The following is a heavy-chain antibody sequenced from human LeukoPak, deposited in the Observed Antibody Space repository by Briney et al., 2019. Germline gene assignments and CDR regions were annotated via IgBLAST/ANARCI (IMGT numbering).Heavy chain of an antibody. CDR2: ISYDGTNK. CDR3: ASDDASGWFAGY. Sequence: GGSLRLSCEASGFTFSSYAIHWVRQAPGQGLEWVALISYDGTNKFYADFVKGRFTISRDNSKRTVYLQMNSLRGEDTAVYYCASDDASGWFAGYWGQGTLVTVSS. CDR1: GFTFSSYA. J-gene: IGHJ4*02. V-gene: IGHV3-30-3*01. D-gene: IGHD6-19*01.